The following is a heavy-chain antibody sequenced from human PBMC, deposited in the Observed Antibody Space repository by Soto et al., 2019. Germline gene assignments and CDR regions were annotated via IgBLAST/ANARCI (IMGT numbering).Heavy chain of an antibody. CDR1: GFTFSSYA. V-gene: IGHV3-23*01. Sequence: GGSLRLSCAASGFTFSSYAMSWVRQAPGKGLEWVSAISGSGGSTYYADSVKGRFTISRDNSKNTLYLQMNSLRAEDTAVYYCAKQFWSGYYYGMDVWGQGTTVTVS. D-gene: IGHD3-3*01. J-gene: IGHJ6*02. CDR2: ISGSGGST. CDR3: AKQFWSGYYYGMDV.